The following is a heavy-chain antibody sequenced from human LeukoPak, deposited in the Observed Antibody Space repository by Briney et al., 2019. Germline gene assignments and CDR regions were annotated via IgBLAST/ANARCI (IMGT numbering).Heavy chain of an antibody. CDR1: GYTFTSYA. D-gene: IGHD3-3*01. CDR3: ARESAYYDFWSGYYRY. V-gene: IGHV1-3*01. Sequence: GSVKVSCKASGYTFTSYAMHWVRQAPGQRLEWMGWINAGNGNTKYSQKFQGRVTITRDTSASTAYMELSSLRSEDTAVYYCARESAYYDFWSGYYRYWGQGTLVTVSS. CDR2: INAGNGNT. J-gene: IGHJ4*02.